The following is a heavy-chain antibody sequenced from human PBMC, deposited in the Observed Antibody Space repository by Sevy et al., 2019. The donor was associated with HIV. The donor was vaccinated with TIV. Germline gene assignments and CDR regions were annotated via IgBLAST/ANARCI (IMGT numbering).Heavy chain of an antibody. Sequence: GGSLRLSCAASGFTFTNYAMNWVRQAPGKGLEWVSTIFRVGDVTYYTDSVKGRFTISRDNSKNTLYLQMHSLRDEETALYYCAGARYDSSGSFDAFDLWGQGTMVTVSS. CDR3: AGARYDSSGSFDAFDL. CDR1: GFTFTNYA. J-gene: IGHJ3*01. CDR2: IFRVGDVT. D-gene: IGHD3-22*01. V-gene: IGHV3-23*01.